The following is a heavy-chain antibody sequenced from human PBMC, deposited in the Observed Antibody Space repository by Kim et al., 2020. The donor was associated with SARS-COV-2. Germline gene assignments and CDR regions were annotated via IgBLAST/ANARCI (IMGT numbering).Heavy chain of an antibody. J-gene: IGHJ3*02. Sequence: GGSLRLSCAASGFTFSSYAMHWVRQAPGKGLEWVAVISYDGSTKYYADSVKGRFTISRDNSKNTLYLQMNSLRAEDTAVYYCARTMTTVTWAGAFDIWGQGTMVTVSS. CDR3: ARTMTTVTWAGAFDI. CDR2: ISYDGSTK. CDR1: GFTFSSYA. D-gene: IGHD4-17*01. V-gene: IGHV3-30-3*01.